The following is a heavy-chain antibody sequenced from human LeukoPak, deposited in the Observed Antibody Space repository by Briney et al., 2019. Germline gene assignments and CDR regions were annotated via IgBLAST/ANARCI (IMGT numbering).Heavy chain of an antibody. D-gene: IGHD6-19*01. J-gene: IGHJ4*02. CDR2: IYHSGST. CDR1: GYSISSGYY. CDR3: ARGRSSSGWYNPLFDY. Sequence: SETLSPTCAVSGYSISSGYYWGWIRQPPGKGLEWIGSIYHSGSTYYNPSLKSRVTISVDTSKNQFSLKLSSVTAADTAVYYCARGRSSSGWYNPLFDYWGQGTLVTVSS. V-gene: IGHV4-38-2*01.